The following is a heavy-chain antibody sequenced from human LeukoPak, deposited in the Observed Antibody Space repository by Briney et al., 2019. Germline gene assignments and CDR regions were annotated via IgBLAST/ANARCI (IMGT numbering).Heavy chain of an antibody. CDR3: AKEDKAFDI. CDR1: GFTFSSYG. J-gene: IGHJ3*02. CDR2: ISYDGSNK. Sequence: GGSLRLSCAASGFTFSSYGMHWVRQAPGKGLEWVAVISYDGSNKYYADSVKGRFTISRDNSKNTLYLQMNSLRAEDTAVYYCAKEDKAFDIWGQGTMVTVSS. D-gene: IGHD2-15*01. V-gene: IGHV3-30*18.